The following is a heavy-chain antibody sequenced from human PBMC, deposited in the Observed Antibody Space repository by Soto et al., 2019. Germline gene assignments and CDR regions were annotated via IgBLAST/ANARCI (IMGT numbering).Heavy chain of an antibody. J-gene: IGHJ3*01. D-gene: IGHD3-3*02. Sequence: LVESGGDLVPPGESLILFCEGSQFTFSNFWMNWVRQAPGKGLEWVANVKRDDSERDYVDSVKGRFSVSRDNARNTLYLQMRSLRAEDTAVYYCARSHTGDSAFRAFDLWGQGTMVTVSS. CDR3: ARSHTGDSAFRAFDL. V-gene: IGHV3-7*03. CDR1: QFTFSNFW. CDR2: VKRDDSER.